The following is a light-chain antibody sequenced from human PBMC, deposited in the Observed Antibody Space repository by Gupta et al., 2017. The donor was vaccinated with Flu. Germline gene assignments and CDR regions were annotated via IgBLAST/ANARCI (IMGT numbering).Light chain of an antibody. J-gene: IGKJ3*01. CDR1: KVVKTF. V-gene: IGKV1-16*01. CDR2: AAS. CDR3: QEYDNYLLT. Sequence: FICRASKVVKTFLSWYQQKPGEAPKLLIYAASNLQSGVPSRFTGSGSGTEFSLTTNNLQPEDFATYYCQEYDNYLLTFGPGTRLEIK.